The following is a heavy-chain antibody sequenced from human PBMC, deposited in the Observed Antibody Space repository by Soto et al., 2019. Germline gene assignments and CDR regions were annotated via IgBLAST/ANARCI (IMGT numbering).Heavy chain of an antibody. J-gene: IGHJ6*03. CDR3: ARGGQKGVVVPAANYYMDV. V-gene: IGHV4-34*01. CDR1: GGSFSGYY. Sequence: SETLSLTCAVYGGSFSGYYWSWIRQPPGKGLEWIGEINHSGSTNYNPSLNSRVTISVDTSKNQFSLTLNPVTAADTAEYYCARGGQKGVVVPAANYYMDVWGKGTTVTVSS. D-gene: IGHD2-2*01. CDR2: INHSGST.